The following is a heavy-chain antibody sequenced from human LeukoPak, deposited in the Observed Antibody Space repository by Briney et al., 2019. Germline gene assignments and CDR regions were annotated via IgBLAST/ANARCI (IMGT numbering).Heavy chain of an antibody. CDR1: GFTFSSYE. CDR2: ISSSGSTI. CDR3: AELGITMIGGV. Sequence: GGSLRLSCSASGFTFSSYEMNWVRQAPGKGLVLVSYISSSGSTIYYADSVKGRFNISRDNAKNSLYLQMNSLRAEDTAVYYCAELGITMIGGVWGKGTTVTISS. J-gene: IGHJ6*04. V-gene: IGHV3-48*03. D-gene: IGHD3-10*02.